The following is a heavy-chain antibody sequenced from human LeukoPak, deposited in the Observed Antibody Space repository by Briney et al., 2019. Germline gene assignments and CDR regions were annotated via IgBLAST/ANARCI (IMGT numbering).Heavy chain of an antibody. CDR1: GFTFSSYA. V-gene: IGHV3-23*01. Sequence: PGGSLTLPCAGSGFTFSSYAMSRVRQAPGKGLEGVSHLSGSGGSTYYADSVKGRFTISRDNSKNTLYLQMNSLGVEDTAVYYCAKGNMAAGRDIMDVWGQGTTVTVSS. CDR3: AKGNMAAGRDIMDV. J-gene: IGHJ6*02. CDR2: LSGSGGST. D-gene: IGHD6-13*01.